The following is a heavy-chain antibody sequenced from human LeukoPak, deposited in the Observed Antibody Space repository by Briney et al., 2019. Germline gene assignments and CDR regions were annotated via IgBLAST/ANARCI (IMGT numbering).Heavy chain of an antibody. CDR3: ARDSYSKGDF. D-gene: IGHD6-13*01. CDR1: GFTSSSYW. CDR2: IKQDGSEK. J-gene: IGHJ4*02. V-gene: IGHV3-7*01. Sequence: GGSLRLSCAASGFTSSSYWMSWVRQAPGKGLEWVANIKQDGSEKYYVDSVKGRFTISRDNAKNSLYLQMNSLRAEDTAVYYCARDSYSKGDFWGQGVLVTVSS.